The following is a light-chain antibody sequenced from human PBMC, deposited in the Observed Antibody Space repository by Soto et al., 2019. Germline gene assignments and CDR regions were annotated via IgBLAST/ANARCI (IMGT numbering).Light chain of an antibody. V-gene: IGLV1-47*01. CDR3: AAWDDSLSGWV. Sequence: QSVLTQPPSASVTPGQRVTSSCSGSSSNIGSNYVYWYQQLPGTAPKLLIYRNNQRPSGVPDRFSGSKSGTSASLAISGLRAEDEADYYCAAWDDSLSGWVCGGGTKLTVL. J-gene: IGLJ3*02. CDR2: RNN. CDR1: SSNIGSNY.